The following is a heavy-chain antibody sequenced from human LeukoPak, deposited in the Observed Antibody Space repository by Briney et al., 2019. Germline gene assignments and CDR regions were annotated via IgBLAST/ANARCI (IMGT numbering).Heavy chain of an antibody. CDR2: ISWNSGHI. CDR1: RFTFDKNA. CDR3: VKDISATNSYYGMDV. V-gene: IGHV3-9*01. J-gene: IGHJ6*02. Sequence: GGSLRLSCAASRFTFDKNAMHWVRHVPGKGLEWVSGISWNSGHIGYADSVKGRFTISRDNAKNSLYLQMNSLRAEDTALYYCVKDISATNSYYGMDVWGQGTTVTVSS.